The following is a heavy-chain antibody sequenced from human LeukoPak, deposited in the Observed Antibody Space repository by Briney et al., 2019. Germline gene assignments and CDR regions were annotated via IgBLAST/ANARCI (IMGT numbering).Heavy chain of an antibody. Sequence: GASVKVSCKASGYTFTSYYMHWVRPAPGRGLEWMGIISPSAGSTTYAQKFQGRVTMTRDTSTSTVYMELSSLRSEDTAVYYCARGVYSYGLDYWGHGTLVSVSS. CDR3: ARGVYSYGLDY. V-gene: IGHV1-46*01. CDR2: ISPSAGST. CDR1: GYTFTSYY. J-gene: IGHJ4*01. D-gene: IGHD5-18*01.